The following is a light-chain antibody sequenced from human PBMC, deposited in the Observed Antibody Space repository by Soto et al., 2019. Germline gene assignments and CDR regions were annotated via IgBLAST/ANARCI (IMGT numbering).Light chain of an antibody. CDR2: EVS. Sequence: QSVLSQPPSASGSPGQSVTISCTGTSSDVGGYNYVSWYQQHPGKAPKLMIYEVSKRPSGVPERFSGSKSGNTASLTVSGLQAEDDSDYYCSSYAGSNNVVFGGGTKLTVL. CDR1: SSDVGGYNY. J-gene: IGLJ2*01. V-gene: IGLV2-8*01. CDR3: SSYAGSNNVV.